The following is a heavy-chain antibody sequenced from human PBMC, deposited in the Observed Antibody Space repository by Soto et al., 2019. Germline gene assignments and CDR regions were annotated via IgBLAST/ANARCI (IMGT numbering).Heavy chain of an antibody. CDR1: GFTFSSYG. CDR3: ARDGAETDSSGTAFDY. CDR2: IWYDGSNK. J-gene: IGHJ4*02. D-gene: IGHD3-22*01. V-gene: IGHV3-33*01. Sequence: QVQLVESGGGVVQPGRSLRLSCAASGFTFSSYGMHWVRQAPGKGLEWVAVIWYDGSNKYYADSVKGRFTISRDNSKNTLYLQMSSLRAEDTAVYYCARDGAETDSSGTAFDYWGQGTLVTVSS.